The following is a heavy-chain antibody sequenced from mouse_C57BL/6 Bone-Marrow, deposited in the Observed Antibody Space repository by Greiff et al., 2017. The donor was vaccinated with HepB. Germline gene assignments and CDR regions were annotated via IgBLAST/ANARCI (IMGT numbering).Heavy chain of an antibody. CDR2: IGPGSGST. J-gene: IGHJ3*01. CDR3: ITTVVEGFAY. V-gene: IGHV1-77*01. D-gene: IGHD1-1*01. Sequence: VQLQQSGAELVKPGASVKISCKASGYTFTDYYINWVKQRPGQGLEWIGKIGPGSGSTYYNEKFKGKATLTADKSSSTAYMQLSSLTSEDSAVYFPITTVVEGFAYWGQGTLVTVSA. CDR1: GYTFTDYY.